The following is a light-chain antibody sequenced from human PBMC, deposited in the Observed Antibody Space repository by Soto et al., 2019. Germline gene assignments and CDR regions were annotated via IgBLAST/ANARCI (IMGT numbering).Light chain of an antibody. J-gene: IGKJ4*01. CDR3: QQYYSYLL. Sequence: AIRMTQSPSSLSASTGDRVTITCRASQGISSYLAWYQQKPGKAPKLLIYAASTLQSGVPSRFSGSGSGTDLTLTISCLQSEDFATYYCQQYYSYLLFGGGTKVEIK. CDR1: QGISSY. V-gene: IGKV1-8*01. CDR2: AAS.